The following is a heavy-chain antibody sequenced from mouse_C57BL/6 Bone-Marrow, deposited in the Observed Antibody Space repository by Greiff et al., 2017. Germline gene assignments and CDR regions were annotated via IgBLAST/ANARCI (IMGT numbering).Heavy chain of an antibody. CDR3: ARSRYDYPFAY. J-gene: IGHJ3*01. CDR1: GYSFTGYF. D-gene: IGHD2-4*01. Sequence: EVQLQQSGPELVKPGASVKISCKASGYSFTGYFMNWVMQSHGKSLEWIGRINPYNGDTFYNQKFKGKATLTVDKSSSTAHMELRSLTSEDSAVYYCARSRYDYPFAYWGQGTLVTVSA. V-gene: IGHV1-20*01. CDR2: INPYNGDT.